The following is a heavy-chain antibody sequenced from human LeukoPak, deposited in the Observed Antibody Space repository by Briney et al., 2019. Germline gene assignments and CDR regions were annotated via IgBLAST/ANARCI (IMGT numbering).Heavy chain of an antibody. Sequence: GGSLRLSCAASGFTFSDYYMSWIRQAPGKGLEWISYISGSCTYTNNADSVKGRFTISRDNAKNSLYLQMNSLRAEDTAVYYCARGPRGFDPWGQGTLVTVSS. J-gene: IGHJ5*02. CDR3: ARGPRGFDP. CDR2: ISGSCTYT. CDR1: GFTFSDYY. V-gene: IGHV3-11*05.